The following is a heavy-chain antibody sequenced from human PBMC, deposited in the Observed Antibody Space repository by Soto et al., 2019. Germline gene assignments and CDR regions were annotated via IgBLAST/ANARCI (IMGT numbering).Heavy chain of an antibody. Sequence: GGSLRLSCAASGFTFSSYWMHWVRQAPGKGLVWVSRINSDGSSTSYADSVKGRFTISRDNAKNTLYLQMNSLRAEDTAVYYCASCPALSGPMTTVTTDWFDPWGQGTLVTVSS. CDR1: GFTFSSYW. V-gene: IGHV3-74*01. J-gene: IGHJ5*02. D-gene: IGHD4-17*01. CDR2: INSDGSST. CDR3: ASCPALSGPMTTVTTDWFDP.